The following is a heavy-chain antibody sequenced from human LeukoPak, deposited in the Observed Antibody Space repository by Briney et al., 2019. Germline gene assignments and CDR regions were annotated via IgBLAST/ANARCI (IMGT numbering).Heavy chain of an antibody. J-gene: IGHJ4*02. CDR2: IDSGSDDI. D-gene: IGHD5-18*01. V-gene: IGHV3-21*05. CDR1: GFSFSLYA. CDR3: ARDTYRPQLIDS. Sequence: GGSLRLSCTASGFSFSLYARNWVRQAPGKGLEWISYIDSGSDDILHADSVRGRFAISRDNAKNTLYLEMNSLRAEDTAVYYCARDTYRPQLIDSWGQGTLVTVSP.